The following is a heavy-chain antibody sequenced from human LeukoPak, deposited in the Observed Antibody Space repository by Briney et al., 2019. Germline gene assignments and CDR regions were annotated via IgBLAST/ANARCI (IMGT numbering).Heavy chain of an antibody. D-gene: IGHD4-17*01. V-gene: IGHV3-48*03. Sequence: GGSLRLSCAASRFTFSSYDMSWVRQAPGKGLEWISYISGSGSAIYYADSVKGRFTISRDNAKNSLNLQVYSLRAEDTAVYYCARSHGDSDYYDYWGQGTLVTVSS. CDR2: ISGSGSAI. CDR3: ARSHGDSDYYDY. CDR1: RFTFSSYD. J-gene: IGHJ4*02.